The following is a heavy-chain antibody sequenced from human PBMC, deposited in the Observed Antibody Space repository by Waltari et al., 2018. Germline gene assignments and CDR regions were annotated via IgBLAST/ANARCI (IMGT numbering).Heavy chain of an antibody. V-gene: IGHV1-46*01. J-gene: IGHJ3*02. Sequence: QVQLVQSGAEVKKPGASVKVSCKASGYTFTSYYMHWVRKAPGQGLEWMGIINPSGGSTSYAQKFQGRVTMTRDTSTSTVYMELSSLRSEDTAVYYCARAGVAYSSSGAFDIWGQGTMVTVSS. CDR2: INPSGGST. CDR3: ARAGVAYSSSGAFDI. CDR1: GYTFTSYY. D-gene: IGHD6-6*01.